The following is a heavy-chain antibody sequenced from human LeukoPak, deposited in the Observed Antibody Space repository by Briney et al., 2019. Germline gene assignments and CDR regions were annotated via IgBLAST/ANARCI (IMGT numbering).Heavy chain of an antibody. D-gene: IGHD2-15*01. CDR2: ISSSGSTI. V-gene: IGHV3-11*01. J-gene: IGHJ4*02. Sequence: PGGSLRLSCAASGFTFSDYYMSWIRQAPGKGLEWVSYISSSGSTIYYADSVKGRFTISRDNAKNSLYLQMNSLRAEDTAVYYCVGYCSGGSCSNFDYWGQGTLVTVS. CDR3: VGYCSGGSCSNFDY. CDR1: GFTFSDYY.